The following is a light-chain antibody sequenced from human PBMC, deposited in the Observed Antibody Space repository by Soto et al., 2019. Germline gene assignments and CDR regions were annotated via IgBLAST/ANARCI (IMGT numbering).Light chain of an antibody. CDR1: QSVTTN. Sequence: EIVLTQSTATLSVSPGERATLSCRSSQSVTTNMAWYQQKPGQAPRLLIYGASTRATGIPARFSGSGSGTDFTLTISSLQSEDFAVYYCQQYNNWPPWTFGQGTKWIS. J-gene: IGKJ1*01. CDR2: GAS. V-gene: IGKV3-15*01. CDR3: QQYNNWPPWT.